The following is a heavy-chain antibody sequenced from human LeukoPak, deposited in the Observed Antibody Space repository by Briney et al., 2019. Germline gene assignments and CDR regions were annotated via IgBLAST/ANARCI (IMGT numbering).Heavy chain of an antibody. CDR2: ISSLSGTI. CDR3: ARTYGSGSLDY. V-gene: IGHV3-48*01. Sequence: PGGSLRLSCAASGFTFSSYSMNWVRQAPGEGLEWVSYISSLSGTIYYADSVKGRFTISRDNAKNSLYLQMDSLRAEDTAVYYCARTYGSGSLDYGGQGTLVTVSS. CDR1: GFTFSSYS. J-gene: IGHJ4*02. D-gene: IGHD2-15*01.